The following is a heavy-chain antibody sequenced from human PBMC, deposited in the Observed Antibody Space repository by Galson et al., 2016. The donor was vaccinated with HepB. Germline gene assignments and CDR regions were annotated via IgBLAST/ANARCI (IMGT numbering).Heavy chain of an antibody. J-gene: IGHJ4*02. V-gene: IGHV6-1*01. D-gene: IGHD5-18*01. Sequence: CAISGDSVSSNSAAWNWIRQSPSRGLEWLGRTYYRSNLINEYAVSVKGRITIKSDTSKNQFSLQLNSVTPEDTAVYYCARGAYSSQRFDFWGQGTLVTVSS. CDR3: ARGAYSSQRFDF. CDR2: TYYRSNLIN. CDR1: GDSVSSNSAA.